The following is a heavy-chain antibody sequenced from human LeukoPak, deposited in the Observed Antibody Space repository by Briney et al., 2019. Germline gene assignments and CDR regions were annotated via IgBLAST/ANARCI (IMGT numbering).Heavy chain of an antibody. V-gene: IGHV4-39*01. Sequence: SETLSLTCTVSGGSISSSSYYWGWLRQPPGKGLEWIGSIYYSGSTYYNPSLKSRVTISVDTSKNQFSLKLSSVTAADTAVYYCASLIAARPHNLNLDYWGQGTLVTVSS. CDR3: ASLIAARPHNLNLDY. CDR1: GGSISSSSYY. J-gene: IGHJ4*02. D-gene: IGHD6-6*01. CDR2: IYYSGST.